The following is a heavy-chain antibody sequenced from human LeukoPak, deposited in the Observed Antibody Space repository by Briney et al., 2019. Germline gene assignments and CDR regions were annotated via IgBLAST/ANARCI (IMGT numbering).Heavy chain of an antibody. Sequence: SETLSLTCAVYDGSFSGYYWSWIRQPPGKGLEWIGEINHSGSTNYNPSLKSRVTISVDTSKNQFSLKLSSVTAADTAVYYCARDLVVVPAAMPWDYFDYWGQGTLVTVSS. D-gene: IGHD2-2*01. CDR3: ARDLVVVPAAMPWDYFDY. CDR2: INHSGST. J-gene: IGHJ4*02. V-gene: IGHV4-34*01. CDR1: DGSFSGYY.